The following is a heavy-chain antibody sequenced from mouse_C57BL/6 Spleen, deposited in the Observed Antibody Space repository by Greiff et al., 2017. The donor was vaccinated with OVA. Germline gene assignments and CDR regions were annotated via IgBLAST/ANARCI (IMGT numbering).Heavy chain of an antibody. D-gene: IGHD2-3*01. CDR1: GYTFTSYW. CDR2: INPSNGGT. V-gene: IGHV1-53*01. J-gene: IGHJ1*03. Sequence: VQLQQPGTELVKPGASVKLSCKASGYTFTSYWMHWVKQRPGQGLEWIGNINPSNGGTNYNEKFKSKATLTVDKSSSTAYMQLSSLTSEDSAVYNCARADGYCWYFDVWGTGTTVTVSS. CDR3: ARADGYCWYFDV.